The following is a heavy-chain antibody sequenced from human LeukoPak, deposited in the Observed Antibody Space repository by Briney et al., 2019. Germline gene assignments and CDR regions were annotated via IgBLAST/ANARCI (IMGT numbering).Heavy chain of an antibody. Sequence: GGSVRLSCAVSGFPLSSYGMRGVRQAPGKGREWVSAISRSGGSTYYADSVQGRFPLFRDHAKDTLFIEMNRLRAEDTGVYYCAKEKIGGWLSVYLDYWGQGTLVTVSS. V-gene: IGHV3-23*01. CDR1: GFPLSSYG. CDR2: ISRSGGST. D-gene: IGHD6-19*01. J-gene: IGHJ4*02. CDR3: AKEKIGGWLSVYLDY.